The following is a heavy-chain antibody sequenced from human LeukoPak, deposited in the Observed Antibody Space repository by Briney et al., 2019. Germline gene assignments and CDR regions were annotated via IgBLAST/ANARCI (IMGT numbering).Heavy chain of an antibody. J-gene: IGHJ4*02. CDR1: GASINNYY. CDR3: ARDPNRVTVTGDYFFDN. D-gene: IGHD7-27*01. V-gene: IGHV4-4*07. Sequence: SETLSLTCTVSGASINNYYWTWIRQPAGKGLQWIGRMHTSGVTNYNPSFKSRVAMSIDKSKSQFSLNLRSVTAADTAVYFCARDPNRVTVTGDYFFDNWGRGTLVTVSS. CDR2: MHTSGVT.